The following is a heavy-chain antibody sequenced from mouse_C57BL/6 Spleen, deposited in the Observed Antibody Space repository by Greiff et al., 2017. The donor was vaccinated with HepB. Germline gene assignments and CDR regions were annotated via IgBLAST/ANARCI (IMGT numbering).Heavy chain of an antibody. CDR1: GFTFSDYG. D-gene: IGHD2-4*01. Sequence: EVQGVESGGGLVKPGGSLKLSCAASGFTFSDYGMHWVRQAPEKGLEWVAYISSGSSTIYYADTVKGRFTISRDNAKNTMFLQMTSLRSEDTAMYYCASRGLYDYDVDAMDYWGQGASVTVSS. CDR2: ISSGSSTI. J-gene: IGHJ4*01. CDR3: ASRGLYDYDVDAMDY. V-gene: IGHV5-17*01.